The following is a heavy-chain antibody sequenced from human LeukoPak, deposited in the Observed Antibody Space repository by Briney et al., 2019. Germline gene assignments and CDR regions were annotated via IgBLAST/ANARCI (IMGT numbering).Heavy chain of an antibody. V-gene: IGHV3-33*01. D-gene: IGHD2-2*03. Sequence: GGSLRLSCVASGFTFRSYGMHWVRQVPGKGLEWVAVAYDDASNQYYADSVKGRFTISKDNSRNTLYLQMNSLRAEDTAVYYCASLDLGTPYYYYGMDVWGQGTTVTVSS. J-gene: IGHJ6*02. CDR3: ASLDLGTPYYYYGMDV. CDR1: GFTFRSYG. CDR2: AYDDASNQ.